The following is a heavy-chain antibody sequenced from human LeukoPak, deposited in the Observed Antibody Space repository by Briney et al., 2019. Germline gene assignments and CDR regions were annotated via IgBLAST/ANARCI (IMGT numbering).Heavy chain of an antibody. CDR3: ATLSVVTPF. Sequence: GGSLRLSCAASGFTVSNNFTTWVRQAPGKGLEWVSDIYSGGSTYYADSVKGRFTISRDNSKNTLYLQMNSLRAEDTAVYYCATLSVVTPFWGQGTLVTVSS. CDR2: IYSGGST. J-gene: IGHJ4*02. V-gene: IGHV3-53*01. CDR1: GFTVSNNF. D-gene: IGHD4-23*01.